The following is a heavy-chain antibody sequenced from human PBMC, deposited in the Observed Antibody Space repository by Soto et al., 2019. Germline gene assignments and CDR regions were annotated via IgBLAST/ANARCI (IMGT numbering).Heavy chain of an antibody. CDR3: ARNPDCSSTSCPNWYFDL. D-gene: IGHD2-2*01. V-gene: IGHV1-3*04. Sequence: QVQLVQSGAEVKKPGASVKVSCKASGYTFTNYAMHWVRQAPGQRLEWMGWINTGNGDTKYAQKFQGRVTITRDTSASTAYMELSILRSEDTAVYYCARNPDCSSTSCPNWYFDLWGRGTLVTVSS. J-gene: IGHJ2*01. CDR2: INTGNGDT. CDR1: GYTFTNYA.